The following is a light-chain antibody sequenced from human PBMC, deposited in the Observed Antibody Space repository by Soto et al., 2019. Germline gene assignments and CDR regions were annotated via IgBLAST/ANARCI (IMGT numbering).Light chain of an antibody. CDR2: KAT. V-gene: IGKV1-5*03. Sequence: DIQMTQSPSTLSASVGDRVTITCRASQSISSWLAWYQQKPGKAPKLLIYKATSLESGVPSRFSGSGSGTEFTLTISSLQADEFATYYCQQYKSYLVKFGQGTKVEIK. CDR1: QSISSW. CDR3: QQYKSYLVK. J-gene: IGKJ1*01.